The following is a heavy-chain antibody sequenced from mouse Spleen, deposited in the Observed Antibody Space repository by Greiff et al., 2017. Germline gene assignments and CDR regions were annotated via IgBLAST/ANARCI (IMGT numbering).Heavy chain of an antibody. V-gene: IGHV1-82*01. Sequence: VQLQQSGPELVKPGASVKISCKASGYAFSSSWMNWVKQRPGKGLEWIGRIYPGDGDTNYNGKFKGKATLTADKSSSTAYMQLSSLTSEDSAVYFCARLYDYEAPDYWGQGTTLTVSS. CDR1: GYAFSSSW. D-gene: IGHD2-4*01. CDR3: ARLYDYEAPDY. J-gene: IGHJ2*01. CDR2: IYPGDGDT.